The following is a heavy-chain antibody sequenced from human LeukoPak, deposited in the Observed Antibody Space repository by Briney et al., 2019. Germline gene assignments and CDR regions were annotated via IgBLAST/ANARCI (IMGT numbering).Heavy chain of an antibody. V-gene: IGHV1-8*03. CDR2: MNPNSGNT. CDR1: GYTFTSYD. J-gene: IGHJ3*02. D-gene: IGHD3-22*01. Sequence: ASVKVSCKASGYTFTSYDINWVRQATRQGLEWMGWMNPNSGNTGYAQKFQGRVTITRNTSISTAYMELSSLRSEDTAVYYCAREAQTYYYDSSGYFYGAFDIWGQGTMVTVSS. CDR3: AREAQTYYYDSSGYFYGAFDI.